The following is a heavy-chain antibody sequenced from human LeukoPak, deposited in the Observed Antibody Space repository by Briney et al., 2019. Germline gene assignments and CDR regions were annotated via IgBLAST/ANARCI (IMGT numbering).Heavy chain of an antibody. J-gene: IGHJ5*02. CDR3: ARGSAFGDGYANWFDP. CDR1: GYTFIRYV. Sequence: ASVKVSCKASGYTFIRYVIYWVRQAPGQRLELMGWINAGNGNTKYSQKFQGRVSISRDTSASTAYMELSSLRSEDTAVYYCARGSAFGDGYANWFDPWGQGTLVTVSS. CDR2: INAGNGNT. V-gene: IGHV1-3*01. D-gene: IGHD5-24*01.